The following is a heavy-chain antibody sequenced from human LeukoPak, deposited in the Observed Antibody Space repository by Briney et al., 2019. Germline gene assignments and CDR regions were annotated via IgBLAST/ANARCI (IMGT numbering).Heavy chain of an antibody. D-gene: IGHD2-15*01. CDR3: AREMGSPPYYFDY. Sequence: GGSLRLSCAASGFTLSSYWMSWVRQAPGKGLEWVANIKQDGSEKYYVDSVKGRFTISRDNAKNSLYLQMNSLRAEDTAVYYCAREMGSPPYYFDYWGQGTLVTVSS. J-gene: IGHJ4*02. CDR1: GFTLSSYW. CDR2: IKQDGSEK. V-gene: IGHV3-7*01.